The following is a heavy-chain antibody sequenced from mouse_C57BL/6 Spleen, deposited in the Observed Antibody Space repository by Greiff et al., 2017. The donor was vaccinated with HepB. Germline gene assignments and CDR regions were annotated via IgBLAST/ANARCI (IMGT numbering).Heavy chain of an antibody. CDR2: INPNYGTT. CDR1: GYSFTDYN. D-gene: IGHD1-1*01. Sequence: EVQLQQSGPELVKPGASVKISCKASGYSFTDYNMNWVKQSNGKCLEWIGVINPNYGTTSYNQKFKGKATLTVDQSSSTAYMQLNSLTSEDSAVYYCAREDYGSSYNAMDYWGQGTSVTVSS. CDR3: AREDYGSSYNAMDY. V-gene: IGHV1-39*01. J-gene: IGHJ4*01.